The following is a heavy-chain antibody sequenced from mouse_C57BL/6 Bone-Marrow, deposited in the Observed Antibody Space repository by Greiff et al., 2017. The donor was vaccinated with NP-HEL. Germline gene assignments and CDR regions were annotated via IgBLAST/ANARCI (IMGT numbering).Heavy chain of an antibody. CDR3: ASTGKAMDY. D-gene: IGHD4-1*02. Sequence: VQLQQSGPVLVKPGASVKMSCKASGYTFTDYYMNWVKQSHGKSLEWIGVINPYNGGTSYNQKFKGKATLTVDKSSSTAYMELNSLTSEDSAVYYCASTGKAMDYWGQGTSVTVSS. CDR2: INPYNGGT. V-gene: IGHV1-19*01. CDR1: GYTFTDYY. J-gene: IGHJ4*01.